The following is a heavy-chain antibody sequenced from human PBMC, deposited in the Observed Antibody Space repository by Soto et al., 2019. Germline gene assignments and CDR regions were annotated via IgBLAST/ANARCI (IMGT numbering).Heavy chain of an antibody. D-gene: IGHD1-1*01. CDR2: IRNQDNSYVT. CDR3: ARVHLGPPWVKYFDS. CDR1: GFTFSDHY. J-gene: IGHJ4*02. V-gene: IGHV3-72*01. Sequence: EVQLVESGGGLVQPGGSLRLSCAASGFTFSDHYMDWVRQAPGKGLEWVGRIRNQDNSYVTEYAASVKGRLTISRDDSWNSLYLQMNSLQTEDTAVDYCARVHLGPPWVKYFDSWGQGPLVTVSS.